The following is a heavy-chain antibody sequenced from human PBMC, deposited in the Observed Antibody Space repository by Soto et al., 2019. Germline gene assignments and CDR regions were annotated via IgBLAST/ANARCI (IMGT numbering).Heavy chain of an antibody. CDR2: ISSSSRTI. Sequence: GGSLRLSCAASGFTFSSYSMNWVRQAPGKGLEWVSYISSSSRTIYYADSVKGRFTISRDNAKNSLYLQMNSLRAEDTALYYCARGYSGEYYYYGMDVWGQGTTVTVSS. V-gene: IGHV3-48*04. J-gene: IGHJ6*02. CDR3: ARGYSGEYYYYGMDV. CDR1: GFTFSSYS. D-gene: IGHD4-17*01.